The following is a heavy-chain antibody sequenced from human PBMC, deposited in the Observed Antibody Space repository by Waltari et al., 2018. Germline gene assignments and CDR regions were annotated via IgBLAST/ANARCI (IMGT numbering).Heavy chain of an antibody. D-gene: IGHD6-6*01. CDR2: LKDDGSGT. CDR3: AREYSNSRYFDY. J-gene: IGHJ4*02. Sequence: EVQLVESGGGLVQPGGSLRLSCAASVFIFSSYWIHWVRQAPGKGLVWVSRLKDDGSGTTYADSVKGRFSISRDNAKNTLYLQMNSLRAEDTAVYYCAREYSNSRYFDYWGPGTLVTVSS. CDR1: VFIFSSYW. V-gene: IGHV3-74*01.